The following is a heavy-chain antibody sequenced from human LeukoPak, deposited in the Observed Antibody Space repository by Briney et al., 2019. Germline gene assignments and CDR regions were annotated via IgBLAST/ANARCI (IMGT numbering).Heavy chain of an antibody. Sequence: SETLSLTCAVYGGSFSGYYWSWIRQPPGKGLEWIGEINHSGSTNYNPSLKSRVTISVDTSKNHFSLKLSSVTAADTAVYYCARGQWLPVFDFWGQGTLVTVSS. J-gene: IGHJ4*02. V-gene: IGHV4-34*01. CDR3: ARGQWLPVFDF. D-gene: IGHD3-22*01. CDR2: INHSGST. CDR1: GGSFSGYY.